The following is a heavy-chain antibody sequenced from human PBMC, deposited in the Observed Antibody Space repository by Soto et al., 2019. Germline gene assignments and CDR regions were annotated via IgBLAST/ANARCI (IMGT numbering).Heavy chain of an antibody. CDR3: ARDNRLLWFGELLSTNLNWFDP. CDR1: GFTFSSYA. Sequence: GGSLRLSCAASGFTFSSYAMHWVRQAPGKGLEWVAVISYDGSNKYYADSVKGRFTISRDNSKNTLYLQMNSLRAEDTAVYYCARDNRLLWFGELLSTNLNWFDPWGQGTLVTVSS. CDR2: ISYDGSNK. J-gene: IGHJ5*02. D-gene: IGHD3-10*01. V-gene: IGHV3-30-3*01.